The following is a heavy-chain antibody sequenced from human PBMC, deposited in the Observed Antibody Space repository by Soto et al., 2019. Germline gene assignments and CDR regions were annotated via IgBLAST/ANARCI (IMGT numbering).Heavy chain of an antibody. CDR1: GFTFSSHC. J-gene: IGHJ4*02. D-gene: IGHD3-10*01. V-gene: IGHV3-7*04. CDR2: IKQDGSEK. Sequence: GGSLRLSCAASGFTFSSHCMSWVRQAPGKGLEWVANIKQDGSEKYYVDSVKGRFTISRDNAKNSLYLQMNSLRAEDTAVYYCARDTRGYFDYWGQGTLVTVSS. CDR3: ARDTRGYFDY.